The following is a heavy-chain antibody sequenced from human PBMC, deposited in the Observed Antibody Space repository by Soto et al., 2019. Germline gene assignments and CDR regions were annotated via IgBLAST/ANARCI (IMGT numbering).Heavy chain of an antibody. D-gene: IGHD3-10*01. Sequence: SETLSLTCTVSGGSISSYYWSWIRQPPGKGLEWIGYIYYSGSTNYNPSLKSRVTISVDTSKNQFSLKLSSVTAADPAVYYCARRGMVRGAAAPPHTYYYYMDVWGKGTTVTVSS. CDR2: IYYSGST. J-gene: IGHJ6*03. CDR1: GGSISSYY. CDR3: ARRGMVRGAAAPPHTYYYYMDV. V-gene: IGHV4-59*08.